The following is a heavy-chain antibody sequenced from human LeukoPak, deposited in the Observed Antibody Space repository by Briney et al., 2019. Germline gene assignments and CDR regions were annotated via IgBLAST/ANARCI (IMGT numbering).Heavy chain of an antibody. J-gene: IGHJ4*02. CDR3: ARHSIAAAVNFDY. Sequence: PSETLSLTCTVSGGSISSSSYYWGWIRQPPGKGLEWIGSIYYSGSTYYNPSLKSRVTISVDTSKNQFSLKLSSVTAADTAVYYCARHSIAAAVNFDYWGQGTLVTVSS. CDR1: GGSISSSSYY. CDR2: IYYSGST. D-gene: IGHD6-13*01. V-gene: IGHV4-39*01.